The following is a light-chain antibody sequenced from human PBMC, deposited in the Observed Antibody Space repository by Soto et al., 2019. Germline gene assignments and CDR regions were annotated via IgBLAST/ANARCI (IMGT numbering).Light chain of an antibody. CDR2: GVS. V-gene: IGKV3-15*01. Sequence: EIVLTQSPATLSVSPGERVTLSCRASESLSYFLAWYQHKPGQSPRLLIYGVSTRVAGVPSRFSGGGSATDFTLTISSLQSEDFAFYYWQSYNDWPFAFGQGTKLEI. CDR1: ESLSYF. J-gene: IGKJ2*01. CDR3: QSYNDWPFA.